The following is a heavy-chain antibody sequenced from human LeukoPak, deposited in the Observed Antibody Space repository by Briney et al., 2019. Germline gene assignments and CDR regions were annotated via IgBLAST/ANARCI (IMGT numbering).Heavy chain of an antibody. D-gene: IGHD3-22*01. CDR1: GGTFSSYA. V-gene: IGHV1-69*05. CDR3: ASCSYDSSGYYYLSYFDY. J-gene: IGHJ4*02. Sequence: SVKVSCKASGGTFSSYAISWVRQAPGQGLEWMGRIIPIFGTANYAQKFQGRVTITTDKSTSTAYMELSSLRSEDTAVYHCASCSYDSSGYYYLSYFDYWGQGTLVTVSS. CDR2: IIPIFGTA.